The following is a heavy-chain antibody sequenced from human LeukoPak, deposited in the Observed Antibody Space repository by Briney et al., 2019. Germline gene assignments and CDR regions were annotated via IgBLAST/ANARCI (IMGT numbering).Heavy chain of an antibody. CDR1: GGSISSDDYW. J-gene: IGHJ4*02. CDR2: IYYSGTT. Sequence: PSETLSLTCTVSGGSISSDDYWWSWIRQPPGKGLEWIGNIYYSGTTYHNPSLKSRVTILLDTSKNQFSLKLSSATAADTAVYYCARLHWGSGGSGSFDFWGQGTLVTVSS. D-gene: IGHD7-27*01. CDR3: ARLHWGSGGSGSFDF. V-gene: IGHV4-30-4*01.